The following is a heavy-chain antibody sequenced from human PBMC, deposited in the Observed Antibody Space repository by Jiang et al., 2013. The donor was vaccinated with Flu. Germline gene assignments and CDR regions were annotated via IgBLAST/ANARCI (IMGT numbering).Heavy chain of an antibody. D-gene: IGHD5-24*01. V-gene: IGHV1-46*03. CDR3: ARIEGAVATIGD. J-gene: IGHJ4*02. CDR1: GYTFTRYY. CDR2: VRPSGGAT. Sequence: CKASGYTFTRYYIHWVRQAPGQGPEWMGLVRPSGGATTYAQRFQGRVTMTRDTSTSTVYMELSSLRSDDTAVYYCARIEGAVATIGDWGQGTLVTVSS.